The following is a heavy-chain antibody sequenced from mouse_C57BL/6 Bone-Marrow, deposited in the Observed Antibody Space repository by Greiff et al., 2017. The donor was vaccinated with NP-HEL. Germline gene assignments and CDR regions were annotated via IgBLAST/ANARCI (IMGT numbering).Heavy chain of an antibody. CDR1: GFTFSSYT. CDR3: ARHSFTTVVATPAWFAY. V-gene: IGHV5-9*01. CDR2: ISGGGGNT. Sequence: EVKLMESGGGLVKPGGSLKLSCAASGFTFSSYTMSWVRQTPEKRLEWVATISGGGGNTYYPDSVKGRFTISSDNAKTTLYLQMSSLRSEDTALYYCARHSFTTVVATPAWFAYWGQGTLVTVSA. D-gene: IGHD1-1*01. J-gene: IGHJ3*01.